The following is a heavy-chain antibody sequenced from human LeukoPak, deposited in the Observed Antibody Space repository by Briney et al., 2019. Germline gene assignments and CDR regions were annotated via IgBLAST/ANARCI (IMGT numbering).Heavy chain of an antibody. CDR1: AVTSTSYE. D-gene: IGHD6-19*01. CDR3: ARDRSGWYRWFDP. V-gene: IGHV3-48*03. J-gene: IGHJ5*02. Sequence: GGTLRLSCAASAVTSTSYEMNWVRQAPGKGLEWLSYISRSGGTIYADSVKGRFTISRDNAKNSLYLQMNSLRAEDTAVYYCARDRSGWYRWFDPWGQGTLVTVSS. CDR2: ISRSGGTI.